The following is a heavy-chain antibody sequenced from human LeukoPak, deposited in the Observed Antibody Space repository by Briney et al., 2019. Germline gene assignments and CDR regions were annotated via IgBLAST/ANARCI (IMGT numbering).Heavy chain of an antibody. Sequence: GGPLSLLCTASGFTLSRYEMKWVRHAPGKGLEWVSYISSSGSTIYYADSVKGRFTISRDNAKNSLYLQMNSLRAEDTAVYYCARGGRRWELVPLNYFDYWGQGTLVTVSS. CDR3: ARGGRRWELVPLNYFDY. CDR1: GFTLSRYE. V-gene: IGHV3-48*03. J-gene: IGHJ4*02. D-gene: IGHD1-26*01. CDR2: ISSSGSTI.